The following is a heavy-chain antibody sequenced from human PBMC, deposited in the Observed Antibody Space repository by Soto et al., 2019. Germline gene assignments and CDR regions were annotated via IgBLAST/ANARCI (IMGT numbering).Heavy chain of an antibody. CDR3: ATVRWELHDAFDI. V-gene: IGHV4-31*03. J-gene: IGHJ3*02. CDR2: IYHSGMT. D-gene: IGHD1-26*01. CDR1: GGSISTGGYY. Sequence: QVQLQESGPGLVKPSQTLSLTCTVSGGSISTGGYYWSWIRQHPGRGLEWIGYIYHSGMTFSNPSLQSRVAISIDTSKNKFSLKPSPVTAADTAVHYCATVRWELHDAFDIWGQGTMVSVSS.